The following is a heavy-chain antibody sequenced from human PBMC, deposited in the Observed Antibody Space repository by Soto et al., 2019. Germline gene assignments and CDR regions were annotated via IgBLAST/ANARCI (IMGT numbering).Heavy chain of an antibody. J-gene: IGHJ5*02. D-gene: IGHD3-22*01. Sequence: ASVKVSCKASGGTFSSYAISWVRQAPGQGLEWMGGIIPIFGTANYAQKFQGRVTITADESTSTAYMELSSLRSEDTAVYYCARDRIVSCDSSDGWFDPWGQGTLVTVSS. V-gene: IGHV1-69*13. CDR2: IIPIFGTA. CDR1: GGTFSSYA. CDR3: ARDRIVSCDSSDGWFDP.